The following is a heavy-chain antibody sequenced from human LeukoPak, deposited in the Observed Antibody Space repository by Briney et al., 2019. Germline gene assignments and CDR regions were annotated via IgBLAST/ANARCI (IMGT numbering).Heavy chain of an antibody. CDR1: GFTFSSYS. J-gene: IGHJ4*02. D-gene: IGHD3-22*01. V-gene: IGHV3-21*01. CDR3: ASRSYDSSGYYYGEFDY. CDR2: ISSSSSYI. Sequence: GGSLRLSCAASGFTFSSYSMNWVRQAPGKGLEWVSSISSSSSYIYYADSVKGRFTISRDNAKNSLYLQINSLRAEDTAVYYCASRSYDSSGYYYGEFDYWGQGTLVTVSS.